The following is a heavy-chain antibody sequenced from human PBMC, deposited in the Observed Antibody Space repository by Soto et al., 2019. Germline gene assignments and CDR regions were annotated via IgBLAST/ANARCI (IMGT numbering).Heavy chain of an antibody. CDR2: IYYSGST. D-gene: IGHD2-2*01. CDR1: GGSISSYY. CDR3: ATGWEEGYCSSTSCFAFDI. V-gene: IGHV4-59*01. Sequence: QVQLQESGPGLVKPSETLSLTCTVSGGSISSYYWSWIRQPPGKGLEWIGYIYYSGSTNYNPSLKSRVTISVDTSKNQFSLKLSSVTAADTAVYYCATGWEEGYCSSTSCFAFDIWGQGTMVTVSS. J-gene: IGHJ3*02.